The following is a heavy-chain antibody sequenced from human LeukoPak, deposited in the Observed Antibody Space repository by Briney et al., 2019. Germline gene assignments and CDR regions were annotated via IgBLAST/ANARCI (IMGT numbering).Heavy chain of an antibody. Sequence: GGALEISCQGSGYLFTSYWIGWVRQMPGKGLEGMGIIYPGDSDTRYRPSLQGQVTISAEKSINTGSLQWSSLKASDTAMYYCARQPFRNWNYIFDYWGQGTLVTVSS. CDR3: ARQPFRNWNYIFDY. CDR2: IYPGDSDT. V-gene: IGHV5-51*01. J-gene: IGHJ4*02. CDR1: GYLFTSYW. D-gene: IGHD1-7*01.